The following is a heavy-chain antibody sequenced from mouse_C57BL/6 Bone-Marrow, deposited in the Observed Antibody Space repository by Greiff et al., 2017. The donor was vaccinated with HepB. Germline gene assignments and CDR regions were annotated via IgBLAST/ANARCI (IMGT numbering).Heavy chain of an antibody. CDR3: ARYPRIYYYGSSSPYYAMDY. CDR1: GYSITSDY. V-gene: IGHV3-8*01. D-gene: IGHD1-1*01. Sequence: EVQLQQSGPGLAKPSQTLSLTCSVTGYSITSDYWNWIRKFPGNKLEYMGYISYSGSTYSNPSLKSRISITRDTSKNQYYLQLNSVTTEDTATYYCARYPRIYYYGSSSPYYAMDYWGQGTSVTVSS. J-gene: IGHJ4*01. CDR2: ISYSGST.